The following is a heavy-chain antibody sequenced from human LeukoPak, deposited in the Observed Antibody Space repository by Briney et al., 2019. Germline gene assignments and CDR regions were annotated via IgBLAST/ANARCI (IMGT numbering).Heavy chain of an antibody. CDR1: GFTFSSYA. V-gene: IGHV3-23*01. D-gene: IGHD2-2*01. J-gene: IGHJ4*02. CDR3: AKDSSVVVPAAISVSYFDY. CDR2: ISGSGGSA. Sequence: GGSLRLSCAASGFTFSSYAMSWVRQAPGKGLEWVSAISGSGGSAYYADSVKGRFTISRDNSKNTLYLQMNSLRAEDTAVYYCAKDSSVVVPAAISVSYFDYWGQGTLVTVSS.